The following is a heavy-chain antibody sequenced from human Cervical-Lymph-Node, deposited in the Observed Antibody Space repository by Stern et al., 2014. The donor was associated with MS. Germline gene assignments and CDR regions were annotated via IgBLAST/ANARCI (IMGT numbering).Heavy chain of an antibody. CDR2: IYYNGNT. V-gene: IGHV4-59*11. Sequence: QLQLQESGPGLVKPSETLSLTCTVSRGSISNHYWTWIRQPPGKGLEWIGFIYYNGNTNYTPSIDGRVAISVDTAKNHFSLKMSSLTAADTAVYYCARGRYDMSGYYPRHFYGLDVWGQGTTVSVSS. J-gene: IGHJ6*02. CDR3: ARGRYDMSGYYPRHFYGLDV. D-gene: IGHD3-22*01. CDR1: RGSISNHY.